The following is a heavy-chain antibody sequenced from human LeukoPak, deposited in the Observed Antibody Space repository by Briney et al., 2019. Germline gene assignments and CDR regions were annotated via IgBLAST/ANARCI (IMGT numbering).Heavy chain of an antibody. CDR2: IISNENSA. J-gene: IGHJ3*02. CDR3: VRERGPFDGFDI. CDR1: GFTFRTYW. Sequence: GGSLRLSCAVSGFTFRTYWMHWVRQAPGKGLVWVSRIISNENSATYADSVRGRFTISRDNSKNTLYLEMNSLRAEDTAVYYCVRERGPFDGFDIWGQGTMVTVS. V-gene: IGHV3-74*01.